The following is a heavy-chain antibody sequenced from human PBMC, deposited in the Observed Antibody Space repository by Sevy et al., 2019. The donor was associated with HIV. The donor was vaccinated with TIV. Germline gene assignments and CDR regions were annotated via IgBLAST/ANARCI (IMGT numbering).Heavy chain of an antibody. CDR3: GIISEEYIQTWYPPDY. CDR2: ISYYGTNK. V-gene: IGHV3-30*03. J-gene: IGHJ4*02. D-gene: IGHD5-18*01. CDR1: GFSFSSYG. Sequence: GGSLRLSCVASGFSFSSYGMHWVRQAPGKGLEWVALISYYGTNKYYGDAVRGRFSVSRDNSRNTLHLEMDSLRDEDTAVYYCGIISEEYIQTWYPPDYWGQGTLVTVSS.